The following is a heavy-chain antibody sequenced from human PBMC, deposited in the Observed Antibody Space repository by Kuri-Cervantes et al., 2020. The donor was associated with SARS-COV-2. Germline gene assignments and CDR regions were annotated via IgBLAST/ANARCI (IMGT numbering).Heavy chain of an antibody. D-gene: IGHD1-1*01. V-gene: IGHV4-34*01. CDR2: IDHSGST. CDR3: AREDWNDPRFDY. J-gene: IGHJ4*02. CDR1: GGCFSGYY. Sequence: GSLRLSCAVYGGCFSGYYWSWIRQPPGKGLEWIGEIDHSGSTNYNPSLKSRVTISVDTSKNQFSLKLSSVTAADTAVYYCAREDWNDPRFDYWGQGTLVTVSS.